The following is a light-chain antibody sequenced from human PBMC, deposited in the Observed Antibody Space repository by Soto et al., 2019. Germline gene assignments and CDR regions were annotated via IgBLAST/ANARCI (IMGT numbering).Light chain of an antibody. J-gene: IGKJ2*01. CDR1: QSVSSSY. CDR3: RQYGSSPRT. V-gene: IGKV3-20*01. Sequence: EIVLTQSPGTLSLSPGERATLSCRASQSVSSSYLAWYQQRPGQAPRLLIYGASRRATGIPDGFSGSGSGTDFLLTISRVVPEDLAVYYCRQYGSSPRTFGQGTKLEIK. CDR2: GAS.